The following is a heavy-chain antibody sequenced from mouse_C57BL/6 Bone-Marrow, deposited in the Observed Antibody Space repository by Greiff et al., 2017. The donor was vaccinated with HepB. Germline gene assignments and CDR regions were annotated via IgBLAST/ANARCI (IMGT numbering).Heavy chain of an antibody. V-gene: IGHV6-3*01. Sequence: EVQGVESGGGLVQPGGSMKLSCVASGFTFSNYWMNWVRQSPEKGLEWVAQIRLKSDNYATHYAESVKGRFTISRDDSKSSVYLQMNNLRAEDTGIYYCTGSSYPYYYAMDYWGQGTSVTVSS. CDR1: GFTFSNYW. J-gene: IGHJ4*01. D-gene: IGHD1-1*01. CDR3: TGSSYPYYYAMDY. CDR2: IRLKSDNYAT.